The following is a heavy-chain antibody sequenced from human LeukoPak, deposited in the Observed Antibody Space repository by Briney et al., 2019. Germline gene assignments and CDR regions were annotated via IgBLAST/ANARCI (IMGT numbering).Heavy chain of an antibody. J-gene: IGHJ3*02. CDR3: TRLAGGDAFDI. CDR2: IRSKANGYTT. V-gene: IGHV3-73*01. CDR1: GFTFRGSA. D-gene: IGHD2-15*01. Sequence: GGSLKLSCEASGFTFRGSAMHWVRQASGKGLEWVGRIRSKANGYTTAYGASVKGRFTISRDDSQRATYVQMNSLKIEDTAVYYCTRLAGGDAFDIWGPGTMVTVSS.